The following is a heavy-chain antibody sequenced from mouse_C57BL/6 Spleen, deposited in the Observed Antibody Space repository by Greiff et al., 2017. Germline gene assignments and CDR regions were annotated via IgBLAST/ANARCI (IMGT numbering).Heavy chain of an antibody. CDR1: GFTFRDYY. CDR3: ARGGGNGNYDYAMDY. V-gene: IGHV5-16*01. D-gene: IGHD2-1*01. J-gene: IGHJ4*01. Sequence: EVKLMESEGGLVQPGSSMKLSCTASGFTFRDYYMAWVRQVPETGLEWVANINYDGSSTYYLDSMKSRFIISRDNAKNILYLQMSSLKSEYTATYYCARGGGNGNYDYAMDYWGQGTSVTVSS. CDR2: INYDGSST.